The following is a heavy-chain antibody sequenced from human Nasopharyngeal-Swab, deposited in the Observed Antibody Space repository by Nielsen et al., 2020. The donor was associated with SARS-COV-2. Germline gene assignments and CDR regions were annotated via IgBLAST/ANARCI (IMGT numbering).Heavy chain of an antibody. V-gene: IGHV3-30*18. CDR3: AKEGIAVAAGSWFDP. Sequence: GESLKISCAASGFTFSSYGMHWDRQAPGKGLEWVAVISYDGSNKYYADSVKGRFTISRDNSKNTLYLQMNSLRAEDTAVYYCAKEGIAVAAGSWFDPWGQGTLVTVSS. J-gene: IGHJ5*02. CDR1: GFTFSSYG. D-gene: IGHD6-19*01. CDR2: ISYDGSNK.